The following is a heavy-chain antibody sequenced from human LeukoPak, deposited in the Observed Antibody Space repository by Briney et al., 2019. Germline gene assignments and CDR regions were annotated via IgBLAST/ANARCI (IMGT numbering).Heavy chain of an antibody. J-gene: IGHJ4*02. D-gene: IGHD1-26*01. Sequence: ASVKVSCKASGYTFTSYAMHWVRQAPGQRLEWMGWINAGNGNTKYSQKFQGRVTITRDTSASTAYMELSSLRSEDTAVYYCARDGMGATGFDYWGQGTLVTVSS. CDR1: GYTFTSYA. CDR2: INAGNGNT. CDR3: ARDGMGATGFDY. V-gene: IGHV1-3*01.